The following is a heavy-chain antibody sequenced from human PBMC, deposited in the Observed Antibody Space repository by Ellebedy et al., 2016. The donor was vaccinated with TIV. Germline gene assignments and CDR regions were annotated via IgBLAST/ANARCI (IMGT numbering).Heavy chain of an antibody. V-gene: IGHV3-21*01. J-gene: IGHJ4*02. CDR1: GFTFSFYS. Sequence: GESLKISCAASGFTFSFYSMNWVRQAPGKGLEWVSSISSSSSYIYYADSVKGRFTISRDNAKNSLYLQMNSLRAEDTAVYYCARGRSFNWGQGTLVTVSS. D-gene: IGHD3-10*01. CDR2: ISSSSSYI. CDR3: ARGRSFN.